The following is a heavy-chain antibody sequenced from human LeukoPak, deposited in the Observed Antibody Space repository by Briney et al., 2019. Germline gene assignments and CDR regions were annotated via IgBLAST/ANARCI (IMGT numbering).Heavy chain of an antibody. CDR3: ARDGGGWYLDY. V-gene: IGHV3-21*01. Sequence: MAGGSLRLSCAASGFTFSIYTMNWVRQAPGKGLEWVSSISSSSYIYYAVSVKGRFTISRDNAKNSLYLQMNSLRAEDTAVYYCARDGGGWYLDYWGQGTLVTVSS. CDR2: ISSSSYI. J-gene: IGHJ4*02. CDR1: GFTFSIYT. D-gene: IGHD3-16*01.